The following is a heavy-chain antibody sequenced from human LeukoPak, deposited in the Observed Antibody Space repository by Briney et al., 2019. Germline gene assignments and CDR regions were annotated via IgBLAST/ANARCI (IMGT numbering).Heavy chain of an antibody. J-gene: IGHJ6*03. CDR1: GGSISSGSYY. CDR3: ARVGDKTLYYYYYMDV. Sequence: TLSHTCTVSGGSISSGSYYWSWIRQPAGKGLEWIGRIYTSGSTNYHPSLKSRVTISVDTSKNQFSLKLSSVTSADTAVYYCARVGDKTLYYYYYMDVWGKGTTVTVSS. D-gene: IGHD3-9*01. V-gene: IGHV4-61*02. CDR2: IYTSGST.